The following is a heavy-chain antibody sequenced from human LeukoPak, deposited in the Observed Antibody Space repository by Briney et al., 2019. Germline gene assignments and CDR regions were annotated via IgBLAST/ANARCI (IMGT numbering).Heavy chain of an antibody. CDR1: GYTFTGYY. Sequence: ASVKVSCKASGYTFTGYYMHWVRQAPGQGLEWMGWINPNSGGTNYAQKFQGRVTMTRDTSISTAYMELSRLRSDDTAVYYCAFYSSSSPPFDYRGQGTLVTVSS. CDR2: INPNSGGT. V-gene: IGHV1-2*02. CDR3: AFYSSSSPPFDY. D-gene: IGHD6-6*01. J-gene: IGHJ4*02.